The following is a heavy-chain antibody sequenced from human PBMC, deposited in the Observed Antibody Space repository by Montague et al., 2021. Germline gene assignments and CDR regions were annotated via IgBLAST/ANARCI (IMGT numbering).Heavy chain of an antibody. J-gene: IGHJ4*02. V-gene: IGHV4-34*01. CDR1: GGSFNDYC. CDR3: ARRPRITVTGRFDL. CDR2: ITHNGRT. Sequence: SETLSLTCAGSGGSFNDYCWSWIRQSPGQGLEWIGDITHNGRTNSNPSLKSRVTLSVDTSKSHFSLNLTSVTAADTAVYFCARRPRITVTGRFDLWGEGTLVAVSS. D-gene: IGHD4-11*01.